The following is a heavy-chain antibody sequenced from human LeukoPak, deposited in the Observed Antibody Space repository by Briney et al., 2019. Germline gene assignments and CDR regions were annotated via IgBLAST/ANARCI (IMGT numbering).Heavy chain of an antibody. V-gene: IGHV4-39*01. J-gene: IGHJ4*02. Sequence: SETLSLTCTVSGGSISSSSYYWGWIRQPPGKVLEWIGSIYYSGSTYYNPSLKSRVTISVDTSKNHFSHKLRSVTAADTAVYYCARHAGSSWYGYFDYWGQGTLVTVSS. D-gene: IGHD6-13*01. CDR2: IYYSGST. CDR3: ARHAGSSWYGYFDY. CDR1: GGSISSSSYY.